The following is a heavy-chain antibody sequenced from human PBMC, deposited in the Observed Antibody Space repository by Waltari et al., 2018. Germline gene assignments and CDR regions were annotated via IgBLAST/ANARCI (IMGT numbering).Heavy chain of an antibody. CDR1: GGSVSGYD. J-gene: IGHJ6*02. Sequence: QVQLQESGPGLVKPSETLSLTCTVPGGSVSGYDWSWIRQSPGKGLEWIGYIYYSGATNYNGALRSRVTMSVDTSKNQFWLKLNSVTAADTAVYYCARDFPISIVRGGLMDVWGQGTTVTVSS. D-gene: IGHD3-10*01. V-gene: IGHV4-59*02. CDR3: ARDFPISIVRGGLMDV. CDR2: IYYSGAT.